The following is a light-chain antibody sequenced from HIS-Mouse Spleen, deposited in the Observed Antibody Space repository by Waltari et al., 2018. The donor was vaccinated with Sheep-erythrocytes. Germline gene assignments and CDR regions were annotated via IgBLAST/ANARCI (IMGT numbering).Light chain of an antibody. CDR3: CSYAGSYNHV. J-gene: IGLJ1*01. CDR2: DVS. Sequence: QSALTQPLSVSGSPGQSVTISCTGTSSDVGGYNYVSWYQQHPGKAPKLMIYDVSKLPSGVPDRFSGSKSGNTASLTISGLQAEDEADYYCCSYAGSYNHVFATGTKVTVL. CDR1: SSDVGGYNY. V-gene: IGLV2-11*01.